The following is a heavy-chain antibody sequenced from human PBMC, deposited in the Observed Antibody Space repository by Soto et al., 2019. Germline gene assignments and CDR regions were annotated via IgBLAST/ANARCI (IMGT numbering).Heavy chain of an antibody. D-gene: IGHD3-3*01. J-gene: IGHJ3*02. CDR3: AAAPSITIFGVVIFEDAFDI. CDR2: IVVGSGNT. Sequence: GASVKVSCKASGFIFTSSAVQWVRQARGQRLEWIGWIVVGSGNTNYAQKFQERVTITRDMSTSTAYMELSSLRSEDTAVYYCAAAPSITIFGVVIFEDAFDIWGQGTMVTVSS. CDR1: GFIFTSSA. V-gene: IGHV1-58*01.